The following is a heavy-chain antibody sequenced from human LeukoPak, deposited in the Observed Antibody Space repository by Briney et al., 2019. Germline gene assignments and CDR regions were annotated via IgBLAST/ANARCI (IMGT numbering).Heavy chain of an antibody. J-gene: IGHJ4*02. D-gene: IGHD4/OR15-4a*01. CDR1: GFTFSSYG. V-gene: IGHV3-30*03. Sequence: GGSLRLSCAASGFTFSSYGMHWVRQAPGKGLEWVAVISYDGSNKYYADSVKGRFTISRDNAKNSLYLQMNSLRAEDTALYHCARVWREYSGATFDYWGQGTLVTVSS. CDR2: ISYDGSNK. CDR3: ARVWREYSGATFDY.